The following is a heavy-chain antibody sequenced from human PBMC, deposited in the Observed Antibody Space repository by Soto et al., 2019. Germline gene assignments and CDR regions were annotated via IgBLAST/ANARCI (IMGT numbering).Heavy chain of an antibody. CDR2: INHSGSP. J-gene: IGHJ5*02. D-gene: IGHD1-1*01. Sequence: SETLSLTCAVYGGSFSGYYWSWLRQPPGKGLEWIGEINHSGSPDYNPSLKSRVTISVDTSKNQFSLKRTSVTAADTAVYYCATANWSHHYFDPWGQGTLVTVS. CDR3: ATANWSHHYFDP. V-gene: IGHV4-34*01. CDR1: GGSFSGYY.